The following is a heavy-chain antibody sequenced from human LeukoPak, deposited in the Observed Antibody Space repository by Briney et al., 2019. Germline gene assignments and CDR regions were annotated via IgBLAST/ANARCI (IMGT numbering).Heavy chain of an antibody. J-gene: IGHJ4*02. CDR2: IYYSGST. CDR3: AREASSGWLDY. D-gene: IGHD6-19*01. V-gene: IGHV4-31*03. CDR1: GGSISSSSYY. Sequence: SETLSLTCTVSGGSISSSSYYWGWIRQPPGKGLEWIGYIYYSGSTYYNPSLKSRVTISVDTSKNQFSLKLSSVTAADTAVYYCAREASSGWLDYWGQGTLVTVSS.